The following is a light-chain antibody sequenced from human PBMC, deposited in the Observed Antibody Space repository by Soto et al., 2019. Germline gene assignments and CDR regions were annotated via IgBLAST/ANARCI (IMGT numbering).Light chain of an antibody. CDR1: QSVSSN. Sequence: EIVMTQSPATLSVSPGERVTLSCRASQSVSSNLAWYQQKPGQAPRLLIYGASTRATGIPARFSGSGSGTEFTLNLSSLQSEDFSVYYCQQYNKWCTFGQGTKVDIK. CDR2: GAS. J-gene: IGKJ1*01. CDR3: QQYNKWCT. V-gene: IGKV3-15*01.